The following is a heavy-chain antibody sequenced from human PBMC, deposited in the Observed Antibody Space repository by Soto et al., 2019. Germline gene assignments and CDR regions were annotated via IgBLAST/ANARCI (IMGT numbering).Heavy chain of an antibody. CDR3: ARDLLPMTGTSNDAFVI. Sequence: QIQLVQSGAEVKKPGASVRVSCKASGYMFNNYGISWLRQAPGQGLEWMAWISPYNGNTNYAQKFQGRVTMTADSSTSTAHMELRSLKTDDTAVYYCARDLLPMTGTSNDAFVIWGQGTMVTVSS. V-gene: IGHV1-18*04. J-gene: IGHJ3*02. CDR1: GYMFNNYG. D-gene: IGHD1-7*01. CDR2: ISPYNGNT.